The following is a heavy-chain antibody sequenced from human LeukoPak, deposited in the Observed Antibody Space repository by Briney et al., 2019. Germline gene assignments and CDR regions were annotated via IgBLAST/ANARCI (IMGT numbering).Heavy chain of an antibody. D-gene: IGHD3-22*01. V-gene: IGHV3-23*01. J-gene: IGHJ3*02. Sequence: PGGSLRLSCAASGFTFSSYGMSWVRQAPGKRLEWVSAISGSGGSTYYADSVKGRFTISRDNSKNTLYLQMNSLRAEDTAVYYCAKVTRITMIVDVHDAFDIRGQGTMVTVSS. CDR1: GFTFSSYG. CDR2: ISGSGGST. CDR3: AKVTRITMIVDVHDAFDI.